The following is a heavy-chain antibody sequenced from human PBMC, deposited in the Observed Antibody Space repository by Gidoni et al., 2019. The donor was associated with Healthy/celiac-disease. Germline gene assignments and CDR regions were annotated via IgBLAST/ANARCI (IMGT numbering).Heavy chain of an antibody. CDR1: GFTFSSYG. Sequence: QVQLVESGGGVVQPGRSLRLSCAASGFTFSSYGMHWVRQAPGKGLEWVAVIWYDGSNKYYADSVKGRFTISRDNSKNTLYLQMNSLRAEDTAVYYCARDLEDIVVGYYYYGMDVWGQGTTVTVSS. CDR3: ARDLEDIVVGYYYYGMDV. V-gene: IGHV3-33*01. J-gene: IGHJ6*02. D-gene: IGHD2-15*01. CDR2: IWYDGSNK.